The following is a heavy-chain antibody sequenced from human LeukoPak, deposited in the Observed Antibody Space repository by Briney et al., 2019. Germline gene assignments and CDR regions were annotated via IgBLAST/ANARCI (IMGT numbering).Heavy chain of an antibody. V-gene: IGHV3-7*04. CDR2: IKQDGSEK. CDR1: GFTFSSYW. J-gene: IGHJ4*02. D-gene: IGHD3-3*01. CDR3: ARGYYDFWSSYYSGDPFDY. Sequence: GGSLRLSCAASGFTFSSYWMSWVRQAPGKGLEWVANIKQDGSEKYYVDSVKGRFTISRDNAKNSLYLQMNSLRAEDTAVYYCARGYYDFWSSYYSGDPFDYWGQGTLVTVSS.